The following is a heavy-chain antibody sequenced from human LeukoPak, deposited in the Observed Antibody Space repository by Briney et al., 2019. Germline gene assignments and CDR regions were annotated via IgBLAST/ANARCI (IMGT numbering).Heavy chain of an antibody. CDR1: GFNFDIFA. Sequence: GGSLRLSCVASGFNFDIFAMSWARQSPGGGLEWVASLGRSGGSKNYADSVKGRFTISRDNSKNTLFLQMNSLRVEDSAIYYCAKGEMATSNWGQGTLVTVSS. CDR2: LGRSGGSK. D-gene: IGHD5-24*01. CDR3: AKGEMATSN. V-gene: IGHV3-23*01. J-gene: IGHJ4*02.